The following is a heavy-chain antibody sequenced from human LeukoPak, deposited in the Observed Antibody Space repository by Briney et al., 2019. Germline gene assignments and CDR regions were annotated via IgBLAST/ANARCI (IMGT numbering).Heavy chain of an antibody. CDR1: GGSISSYY. V-gene: IGHV4-59*12. J-gene: IGHJ4*02. CDR2: IYYSGST. Sequence: KTSETLSLTCTVSGGSISSYYWSWNRQPPGKGLEWIGYIYYSGSTNYNPSLKSRVTISVDKSKNQFSLKLSSVTAADTAVYYCARGYYYDSSGWKYYFDYWGQGTLVTVSS. D-gene: IGHD3-22*01. CDR3: ARGYYYDSSGWKYYFDY.